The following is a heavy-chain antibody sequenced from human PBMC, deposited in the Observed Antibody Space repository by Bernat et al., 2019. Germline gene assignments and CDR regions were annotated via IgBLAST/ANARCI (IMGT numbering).Heavy chain of an antibody. CDR3: ARESMLRGSYDAFDI. CDR2: IGVRGDT. V-gene: IGHV3-13*01. CDR1: GFTFRNFD. Sequence: EVQLLESGGGLVQPGGSLRLSCAASGFTFRNFDMHWVRQATGKGLEWVAGIGVRGDTYHPESVKGRFTVSRENAKNSVYLQMNSLRAGDTAVYYCARESMLRGSYDAFDIWGQGTVVTVSS. D-gene: IGHD3-10*02. J-gene: IGHJ3*02.